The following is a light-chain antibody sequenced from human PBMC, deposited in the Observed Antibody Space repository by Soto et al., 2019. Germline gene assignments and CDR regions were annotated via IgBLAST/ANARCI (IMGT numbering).Light chain of an antibody. Sequence: EIVLTQSPGTLSLSPGERATLSCRASQSVSSSYLAWYQQKPGQAPRLLIYGASSSATGISDRFSGSGSGTDFTLTISRLEPEDFAVYYCQQYGSSPPLTFGAGTKVEI. V-gene: IGKV3-20*01. CDR3: QQYGSSPPLT. CDR1: QSVSSSY. CDR2: GAS. J-gene: IGKJ4*01.